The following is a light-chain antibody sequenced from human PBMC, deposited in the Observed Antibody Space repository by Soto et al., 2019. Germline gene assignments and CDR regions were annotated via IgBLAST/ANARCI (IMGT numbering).Light chain of an antibody. V-gene: IGKV1-39*01. CDR1: QSISSY. CDR3: QQYGSSPPIT. J-gene: IGKJ5*01. CDR2: AAS. Sequence: DIQMTQSPSSLSASVGYRVTITCRSSQSISSYLNWYQQKPGKAPKLLIYAASSLQSGVPSRFSGSGSGTDFTLTISRLEPEDFAVYYCQQYGSSPPITFGQGTRLEIK.